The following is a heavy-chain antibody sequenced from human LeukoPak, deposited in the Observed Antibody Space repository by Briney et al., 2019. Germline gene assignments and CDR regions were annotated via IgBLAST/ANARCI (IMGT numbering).Heavy chain of an antibody. CDR1: GYTFTSYD. V-gene: IGHV1-8*01. CDR3: ARGYRSASSYYFDY. D-gene: IGHD1-26*01. J-gene: IGHJ4*02. CDR2: MNPNSGNT. Sequence: ASVKVSCKASGYTFTSYDINWVRQATGQGLEWMGWMNPNSGNTGYAQKFQGRVTMTRNTSIGTAYMELSSLRSEDTAVYYCARGYRSASSYYFDYWGQGTLVTVSS.